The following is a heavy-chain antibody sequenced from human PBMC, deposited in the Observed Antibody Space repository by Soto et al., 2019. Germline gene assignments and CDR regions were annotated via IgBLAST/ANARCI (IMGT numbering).Heavy chain of an antibody. CDR2: IYSGGST. CDR3: ARERGSRFGAFDI. D-gene: IGHD3-16*01. J-gene: IGHJ3*02. V-gene: IGHV3-53*04. CDR1: GFTVSNNY. Sequence: GGSLRLSCAASGFTVSNNYMSWVRQAPGKGLEWVSVIYSGGSTYYADSVKGRFTISRHNSKNTLYLQMNSLRAEDTAVYYCARERGSRFGAFDIWGQGTMVTVSS.